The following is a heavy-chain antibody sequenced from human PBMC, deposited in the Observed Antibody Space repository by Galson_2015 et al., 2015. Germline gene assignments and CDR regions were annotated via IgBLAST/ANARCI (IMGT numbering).Heavy chain of an antibody. V-gene: IGHV5-51*01. CDR1: GYSFPHYW. CDR2: IYPCDSDA. D-gene: IGHD3-16*01. J-gene: IGHJ4*02. CDR3: ARVRGADPLGFHY. Sequence: QSGAAVKKPGESLTLSCKGSGYSFPHYWVGCVRQMPGKSLEWMGIIYPCDSDARYSPSFQGQVTISADKSISTAYVQWRSLKASDAAMYYCARVRGADPLGFHYRGQGTLVTVSS.